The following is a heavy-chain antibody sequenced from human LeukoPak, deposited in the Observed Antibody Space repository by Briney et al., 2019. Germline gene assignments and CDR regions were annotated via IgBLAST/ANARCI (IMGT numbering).Heavy chain of an antibody. CDR3: ARDFLTGFDS. CDR2: IDTDGSST. V-gene: IGHV3-74*03. J-gene: IGHJ5*01. D-gene: IGHD3-9*01. CDR1: GFIFSTSW. Sequence: GGSLRLSCVASGFIFSTSWMHWVRQAPGEGLVWVSRIDTDGSSTAYADSVKGRFTISRDNAKNTLYLQMNSLRAEDTAVYYCARDFLTGFDSWGQGTLVTVSS.